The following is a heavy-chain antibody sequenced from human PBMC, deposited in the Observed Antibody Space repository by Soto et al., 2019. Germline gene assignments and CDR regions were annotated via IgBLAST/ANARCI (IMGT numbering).Heavy chain of an antibody. D-gene: IGHD6-19*01. V-gene: IGHV3-30*03. CDR1: GFTFSSYG. CDR2: ISYDGSNK. J-gene: IGHJ3*02. Sequence: QVQLVESGGGVVQPGRSLRLSCAASGFTFSSYGMHWVRQAPGKGLEWVAVISYDGSNKYYADSVKGRFTISRDNSKNTRYLQMNSLRAEETAGYDCAQSNEGGWLDAFDIWGQGTMVTVSS. CDR3: AQSNEGGWLDAFDI.